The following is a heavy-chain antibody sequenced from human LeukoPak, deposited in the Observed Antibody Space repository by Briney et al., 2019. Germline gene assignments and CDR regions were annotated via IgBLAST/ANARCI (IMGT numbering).Heavy chain of an antibody. D-gene: IGHD4-17*01. CDR1: GGTFSSYA. CDR3: ARALYGDYDPASYYYYGMDV. Sequence: SVKASCKASGGTFSSYAISWVRQAPGQGLEWMGGIIPIFGIANYAQKFQGRVTITADESTSTAYMELSSLRSEDTAVYYCARALYGDYDPASYYYYGMDVWGQGTTVTVSS. J-gene: IGHJ6*02. V-gene: IGHV1-69*13. CDR2: IIPIFGIA.